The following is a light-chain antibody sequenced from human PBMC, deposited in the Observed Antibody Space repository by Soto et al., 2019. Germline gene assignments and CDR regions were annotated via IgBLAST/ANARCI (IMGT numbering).Light chain of an antibody. V-gene: IGKV3-11*01. CDR1: QSVSSY. J-gene: IGKJ5*01. Sequence: EIVLTQSPATLSLSPGERATISCRASQSVSSYLAWYQQKPGQAPRLLIYDASNRATGIPARFSGSGSGTDFTLTISSLEPEDFAVYYCQQRSNWPPITVGQGTRREIK. CDR3: QQRSNWPPIT. CDR2: DAS.